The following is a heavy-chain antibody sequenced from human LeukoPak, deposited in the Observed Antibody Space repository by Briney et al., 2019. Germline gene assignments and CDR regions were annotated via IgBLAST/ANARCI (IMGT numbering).Heavy chain of an antibody. CDR2: ISRDSDIR. Sequence: PGGSLRLACAASGFTFSSHAMNWVRQAPGRGLEWISYISRDSDIRYYADSVRGRFHISRDNARNSLYLQMNSLKTEDTAVYYCTSHYYDSSGYYYLDYWGQGTLVTVSS. CDR1: GFTFSSHA. J-gene: IGHJ4*02. D-gene: IGHD3-22*01. CDR3: TSHYYDSSGYYYLDY. V-gene: IGHV3-48*01.